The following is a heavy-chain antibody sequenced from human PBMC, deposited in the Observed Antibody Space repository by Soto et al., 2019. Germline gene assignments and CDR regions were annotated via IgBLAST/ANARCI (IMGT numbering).Heavy chain of an antibody. Sequence: SETLSLTCAVYGGSFSGYYWSWIRQPPGKGLEWIGEINHSGSTNYNPSLKSRVTISVDTSKNQFSLKLSSVTAADTAVYYCARGRGAGTSAVDYFDYWGQGTLVTVSS. V-gene: IGHV4-34*01. CDR2: INHSGST. CDR3: ARGRGAGTSAVDYFDY. J-gene: IGHJ4*02. D-gene: IGHD6-13*01. CDR1: GGSFSGYY.